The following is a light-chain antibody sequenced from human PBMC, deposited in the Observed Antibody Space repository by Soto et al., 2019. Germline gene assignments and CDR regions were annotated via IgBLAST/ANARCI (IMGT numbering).Light chain of an antibody. J-gene: IGLJ1*01. CDR3: AAWDDSLNAYV. CDR2: ANN. V-gene: IGLV1-44*01. CDR1: SSNIGSNT. Sequence: QSVLTQPPSASGTPGQRVTISCSGSSSNIGSNTVNWYQQLPGTAPKLLIYANNQRPSGVPDRFSGSKSGTSASLPISSLQSDDEADYYCAAWDDSLNAYVFGTGTKLTVL.